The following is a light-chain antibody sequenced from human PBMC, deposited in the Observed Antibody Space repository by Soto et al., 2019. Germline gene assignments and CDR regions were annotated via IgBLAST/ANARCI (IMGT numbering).Light chain of an antibody. CDR1: STDFVTYNR. CDR2: EAS. J-gene: IGLJ2*01. Sequence: QSALTQPPSVSGSPGQSVTISCTGTSTDFVTYNRVSWYQQPPGTAPKLIVYEASNRPSGVPDRFSGSKSGNTASLTISGLQAADEADYYCAAGDDSLNGVLFGGGTKLTVL. CDR3: AAGDDSLNGVL. V-gene: IGLV2-18*01.